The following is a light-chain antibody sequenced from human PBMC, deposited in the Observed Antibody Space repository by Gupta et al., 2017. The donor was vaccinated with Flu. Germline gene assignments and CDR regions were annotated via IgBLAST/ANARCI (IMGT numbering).Light chain of an antibody. CDR3: MQALQTPPT. V-gene: IGKV2-28*01. Sequence: VMPQSQLHRPVTPGEPSSISCRSSQSLLHSNGYNYLDWYLQKPGQSPQLLIYLGSNRASGVPDRFSGSGSGTDFTLKISRVEAEDVGVYYCMQALQTPPTFGQGTKVEIK. CDR1: QSLLHSNGYNY. CDR2: LGS. J-gene: IGKJ1*01.